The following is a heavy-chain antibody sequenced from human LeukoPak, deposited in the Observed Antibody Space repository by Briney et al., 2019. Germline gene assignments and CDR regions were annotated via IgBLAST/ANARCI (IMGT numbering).Heavy chain of an antibody. CDR1: GGTFSSYA. CDR2: IIPIFGTA. D-gene: IGHD1-26*01. Sequence: ASVKVSCKASGGTFSSYAISWVRQAPGQGLEWMGGIIPIFGTANYAQKFQGRVTITADESTSTAYMELSSLRSEDTAVYYCARVLSGSYGDYFDYWGQGTLVTVSS. J-gene: IGHJ4*02. CDR3: ARVLSGSYGDYFDY. V-gene: IGHV1-69*13.